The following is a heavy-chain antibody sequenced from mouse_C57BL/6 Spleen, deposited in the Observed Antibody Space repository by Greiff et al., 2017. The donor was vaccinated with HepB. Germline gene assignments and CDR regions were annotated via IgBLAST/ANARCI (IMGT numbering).Heavy chain of an antibody. CDR2: IYPGDGDT. D-gene: IGHD3-3*01. CDR3: ARGRDSWFAY. J-gene: IGHJ3*01. CDR1: GYAFSSSW. Sequence: VQLQQSGPELVKPGASVKISCKASGYAFSSSWMNWVKQRPGKGLEWIGRIYPGDGDTNYNGKFKGKATLTADKSSSTAYMQLSSLTSEDSAVYFCARGRDSWFAYWRQGTLVTVSA. V-gene: IGHV1-82*01.